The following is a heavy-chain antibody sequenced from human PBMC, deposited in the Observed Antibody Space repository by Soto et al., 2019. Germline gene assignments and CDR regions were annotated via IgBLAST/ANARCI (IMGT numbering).Heavy chain of an antibody. D-gene: IGHD3-9*01. Sequence: PSETLSLTCTVSGGSISSYYWSWIRQPPGKGLEWIGYIYYSGSTNYNPSLKSRVTISVDTSKNQFSLKLSSVTAADTAVYYCARAPTYYDILTGYPRFDPWGQGTLVPVSS. J-gene: IGHJ5*02. CDR2: IYYSGST. V-gene: IGHV4-59*01. CDR1: GGSISSYY. CDR3: ARAPTYYDILTGYPRFDP.